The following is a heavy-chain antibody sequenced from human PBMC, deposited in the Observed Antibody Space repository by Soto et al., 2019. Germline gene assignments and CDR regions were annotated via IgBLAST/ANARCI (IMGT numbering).Heavy chain of an antibody. J-gene: IGHJ2*01. V-gene: IGHV4-61*01. CDR2: IYYSGST. CDR1: RGSVRSGRSY. CDR3: ARDGQNRRYFDL. Sequence: PSDTRSLTSTVSRGSVRSGRSYWRWIRQPPGKGLEWIGYIYYSGSTNYNPSLKSRVTISVDTSKNQFSLKLSSVTAADTAVYYCARDGQNRRYFDLWGRGTLVTVSS.